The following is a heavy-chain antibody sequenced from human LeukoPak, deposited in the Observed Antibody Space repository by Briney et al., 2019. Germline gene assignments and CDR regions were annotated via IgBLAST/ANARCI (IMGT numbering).Heavy chain of an antibody. Sequence: GGSLRLSCAASGFTFGVSALHWVRQASGKGLEWIGRIRSKTNNYATTYAASVTGRFTISRDDAENTAYLQMNSLKTEDTAVYYCAKEDSFSLGSFDYWGQGTLVTVSS. CDR3: AKEDSFSLGSFDY. D-gene: IGHD3-10*01. CDR1: GFTFGVSA. V-gene: IGHV3-73*01. CDR2: IRSKTNNYAT. J-gene: IGHJ4*02.